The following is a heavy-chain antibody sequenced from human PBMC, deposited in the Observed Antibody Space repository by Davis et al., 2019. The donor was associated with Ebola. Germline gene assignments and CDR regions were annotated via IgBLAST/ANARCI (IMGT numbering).Heavy chain of an antibody. V-gene: IGHV3-30*04. CDR1: GFTFSSYT. CDR2: ISYDGDNN. J-gene: IGHJ3*02. D-gene: IGHD4-17*01. Sequence: GESLKISCAASGFTFSSYTLHWVRQAPGKGLEWVAVISYDGDNNYHADSVQGRFTISRDNSKNTLYLQMNRLRAEDTAIYYCARSAYGDYIVKAFDIWGQGTKVTVSS. CDR3: ARSAYGDYIVKAFDI.